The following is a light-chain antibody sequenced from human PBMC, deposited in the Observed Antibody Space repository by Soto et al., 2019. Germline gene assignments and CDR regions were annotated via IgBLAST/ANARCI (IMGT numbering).Light chain of an antibody. V-gene: IGLV2-23*01. CDR3: CSYAGSSTWV. CDR1: SSDVGSYNL. Sequence: QSVLTQPASVSGSPGQTITISCTGTSSDVGSYNLVSWYQQHPGKAPKRMIYEGSKRPSGVSNRFSGSKSGNTASLTISGLQADDQADYYCCSYAGSSTWVFGGGTKLTVL. CDR2: EGS. J-gene: IGLJ3*02.